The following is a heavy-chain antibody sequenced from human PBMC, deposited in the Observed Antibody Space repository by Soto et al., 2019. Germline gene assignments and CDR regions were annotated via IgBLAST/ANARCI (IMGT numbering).Heavy chain of an antibody. J-gene: IGHJ5*02. Sequence: SETLSLTCSVSDGSMSSRSYYWGWMRQPPGKGLEWIASISYIGSTYHNPSLKSRVTISIDMSKNQFSLNLRSVTAADTAVYYCARRERAAGTDWWFDPWGQGTLVTVS. V-gene: IGHV4-39*01. D-gene: IGHD6-13*01. CDR2: ISYIGST. CDR3: ARRERAAGTDWWFDP. CDR1: DGSMSSRSYY.